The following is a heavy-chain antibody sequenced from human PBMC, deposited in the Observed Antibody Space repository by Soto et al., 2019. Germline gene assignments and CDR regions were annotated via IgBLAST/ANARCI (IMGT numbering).Heavy chain of an antibody. Sequence: SVKVSCKASGGTFSSYAISWVRQAPGQGLEWMGGIIPIFGTANYAQKFQGRVTITADESTSTAYMELSSLRSEDTAVYYCASDCSGGSCYTGMDVWGQGTTVTVSS. V-gene: IGHV1-69*13. CDR1: GGTFSSYA. CDR3: ASDCSGGSCYTGMDV. D-gene: IGHD2-15*01. CDR2: IIPIFGTA. J-gene: IGHJ6*02.